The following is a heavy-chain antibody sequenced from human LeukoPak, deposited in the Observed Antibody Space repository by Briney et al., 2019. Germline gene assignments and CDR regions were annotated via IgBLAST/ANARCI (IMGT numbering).Heavy chain of an antibody. Sequence: SETLSLTCAVYGGSFSGYYWSWIRQPPGKGLEWIGEINHSGSTNYNPSLKSRVTISVDTSKNQFSLKLSSVTAADTAVYYCARVKDPGGYYYYYYMDVWGKGTTVTVSS. V-gene: IGHV4-34*01. J-gene: IGHJ6*03. CDR2: INHSGST. CDR1: GGSFSGYY. D-gene: IGHD3-16*01. CDR3: ARVKDPGGYYYYYYMDV.